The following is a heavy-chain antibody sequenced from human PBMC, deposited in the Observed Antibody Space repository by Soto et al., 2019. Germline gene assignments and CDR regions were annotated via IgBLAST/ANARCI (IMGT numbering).Heavy chain of an antibody. Sequence: QVHLQQWGAGLLKPSETLSLTCAVYGGSFSGYYWNWIRQPPGKGLEWIGEINHSGSTSYNPSLKSQVAISVDTSKNQFSLKLTSVTAADTAVYYCARGTREGWYFDLWGRGTLVTVSS. CDR1: GGSFSGYY. J-gene: IGHJ2*01. V-gene: IGHV4-34*01. CDR3: ARGTREGWYFDL. CDR2: INHSGST.